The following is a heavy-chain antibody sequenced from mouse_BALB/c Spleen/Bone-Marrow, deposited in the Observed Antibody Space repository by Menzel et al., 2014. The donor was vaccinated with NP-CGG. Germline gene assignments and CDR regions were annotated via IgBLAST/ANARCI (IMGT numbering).Heavy chain of an antibody. CDR3: ARRGFDNSYWYFGV. CDR2: ISSGGSHT. V-gene: IGHV5-6*01. CDR1: GFIFSSYG. Sequence: EVQVVESGGDLVKPGGPLKLSCAASGFIFSSYGMSWVRQTPDKSLEWVATISSGGSHTYYPDSVKGRFTISRDNAKNTLCLQMSSLKSEDTAIYYCARRGFDNSYWYFGVWGAGTLVTVSS. J-gene: IGHJ1*01.